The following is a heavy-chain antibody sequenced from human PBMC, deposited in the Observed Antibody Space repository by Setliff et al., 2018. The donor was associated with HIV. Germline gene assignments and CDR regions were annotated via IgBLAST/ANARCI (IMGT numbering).Heavy chain of an antibody. V-gene: IGHV4-59*11. CDR1: RDSINSHY. D-gene: IGHD4-4*01. J-gene: IGHJ4*02. CDR2: IYYSGST. Sequence: LSLTCTVSRDSINSHYWSWIRQSPGKGLEWIGYIYYSGSTNYNPSLKSRLTISLDTSKKQFSLRLSSVTAADTAVYYCTRGGSMTTLTTWGQGTLVTVSS. CDR3: TRGGSMTTLTT.